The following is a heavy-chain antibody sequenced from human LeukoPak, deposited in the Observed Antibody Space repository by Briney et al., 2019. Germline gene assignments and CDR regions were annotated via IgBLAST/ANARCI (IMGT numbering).Heavy chain of an antibody. CDR3: ARDRQFLTREKGSAYGDYAEY. D-gene: IGHD4-17*01. CDR2: IKQDGGEK. V-gene: IGHV3-7*03. J-gene: IGHJ4*02. CDR1: GFTFSSYW. Sequence: GGSLRLSCAASGFTFSSYWMSWVRQAPGKGLEWVANIKQDGGEKYYVESVKGRFTISRDNVKNSLYLQMNSLRVEDTAVYYCARDRQFLTREKGSAYGDYAEYWGQGTLVTVSS.